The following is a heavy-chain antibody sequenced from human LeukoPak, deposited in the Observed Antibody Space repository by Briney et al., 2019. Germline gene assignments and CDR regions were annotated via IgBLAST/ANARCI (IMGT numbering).Heavy chain of an antibody. V-gene: IGHV3-7*03. Sequence: GGSLRLSCAASGFTFSTYWMSWVRQAPGKGLEWVANIKEDGSEKYYGDSVKGRFTISRDNAKNSLYLEMNSLRAEDTAVYFCAKRGVVIRVILVGFHKEAYYFDSWGQGALVTVPS. D-gene: IGHD3-22*01. J-gene: IGHJ4*02. CDR3: AKRGVVIRVILVGFHKEAYYFDS. CDR1: GFTFSTYW. CDR2: IKEDGSEK.